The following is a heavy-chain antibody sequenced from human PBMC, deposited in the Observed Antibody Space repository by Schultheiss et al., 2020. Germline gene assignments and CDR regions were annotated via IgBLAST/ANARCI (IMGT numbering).Heavy chain of an antibody. CDR2: IFSNDEK. J-gene: IGHJ4*02. D-gene: IGHD5-12*01. CDR1: GFSLSTSGVG. CDR3: ARIRSGYDYGGHFDY. Sequence: SGPTLVKPTQTLTLTCTFSGFSLSTSGVGVGWIRQPPGKALEWLAHIFSNDEKSYSTSLKSRLTISKDTSKSQVVLTMTNMDPVDTATYYCARIRSGYDYGGHFDYWGQGTLVTVSS. V-gene: IGHV2-26*01.